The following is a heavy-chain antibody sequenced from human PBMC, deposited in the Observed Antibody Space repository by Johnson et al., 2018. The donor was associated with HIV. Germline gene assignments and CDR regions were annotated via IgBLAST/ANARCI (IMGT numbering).Heavy chain of an antibody. Sequence: QVQLVESGGGVVQPGRSLRLSCAASGFSFSNYAMDWVRQAPGKGLEWVAVISSDGSNKNYADSVKGRFTISRDNSKNTLYLQMNSLRAEDTAVYYCAKRKWSENAFDIWGQGTVVTVSS. J-gene: IGHJ3*02. V-gene: IGHV3-30*18. CDR2: ISSDGSNK. CDR1: GFSFSNYA. CDR3: AKRKWSENAFDI. D-gene: IGHD2-8*01.